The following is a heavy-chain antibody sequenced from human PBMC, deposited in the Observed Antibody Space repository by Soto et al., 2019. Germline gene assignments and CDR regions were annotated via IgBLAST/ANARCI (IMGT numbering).Heavy chain of an antibody. Sequence: AIGSSGNKTYYADSVKGRFTLSRDNSKNTLYLQMNSLRAEDTAVYYCAKRSSSSTFDYWGQGTLVTVSS. CDR2: IGSSGNKT. V-gene: IGHV3-23*01. J-gene: IGHJ4*02. CDR3: AKRSSSSTFDY. D-gene: IGHD6-6*01.